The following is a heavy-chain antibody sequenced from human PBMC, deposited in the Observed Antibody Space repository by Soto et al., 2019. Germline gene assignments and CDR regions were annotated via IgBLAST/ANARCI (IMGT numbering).Heavy chain of an antibody. V-gene: IGHV4-30-2*01. Sequence: QLQLQESGSGLVKPSQTLSLTCAVSGGSISSGGYSWSWIRQPPGKGLEWIGYIYHSGSTYYNPSLKSRVTISVDRSKNQFSLKLSSVTAADTAVYYCARATYCGGDCYYWYFDLWGRGTLVTVSS. CDR2: IYHSGST. J-gene: IGHJ2*01. D-gene: IGHD2-21*02. CDR1: GGSISSGGYS. CDR3: ARATYCGGDCYYWYFDL.